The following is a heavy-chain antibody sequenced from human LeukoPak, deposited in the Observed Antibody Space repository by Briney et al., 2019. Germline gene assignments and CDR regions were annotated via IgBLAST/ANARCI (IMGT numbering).Heavy chain of an antibody. CDR1: GYTFTSYD. Sequence: ASVKVSCKASGYTFTSYDINWVRQATGQGFEWMGWMNPNSGNTGYAQKFQGRVTMTRNTSISTAYMELSSLRSEDTAVYYCAREYYDILTGRIYYYYGMDVWGQGTTVTVSS. J-gene: IGHJ6*02. V-gene: IGHV1-8*01. D-gene: IGHD3-9*01. CDR3: AREYYDILTGRIYYYYGMDV. CDR2: MNPNSGNT.